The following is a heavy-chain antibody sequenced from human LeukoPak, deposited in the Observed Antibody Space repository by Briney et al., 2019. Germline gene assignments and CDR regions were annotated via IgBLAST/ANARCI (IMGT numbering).Heavy chain of an antibody. CDR1: GYTFTSYG. D-gene: IGHD3-10*01. V-gene: IGHV1-18*01. J-gene: IGHJ3*02. Sequence: ASVKVSCKASGYTFTSYGISWVRQAPGQGLEWMGWISAYNGNTNYAQKLQGRVTMTTDTSTSTAYMELRSLRSDDTAVYYCARLLEDGILWFGPHDAFDIWGQGTMVTVSS. CDR3: ARLLEDGILWFGPHDAFDI. CDR2: ISAYNGNT.